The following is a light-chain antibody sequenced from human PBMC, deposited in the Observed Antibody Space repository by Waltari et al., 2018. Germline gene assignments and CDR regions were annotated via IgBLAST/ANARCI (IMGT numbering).Light chain of an antibody. J-gene: IGKJ1*01. V-gene: IGKV3-20*01. CDR1: QNLTSTF. CDR2: GAS. CDR3: QQYDSSPWT. Sequence: ERVLAQSPGTLSLSPGERATLSCRASQNLTSTFLAWYQQKPGPAPRLLIYGASRRATGIADRFSGSGSGTDFTLTISRLEPEDFAVYYCQQYDSSPWTFGQGTKVEIK.